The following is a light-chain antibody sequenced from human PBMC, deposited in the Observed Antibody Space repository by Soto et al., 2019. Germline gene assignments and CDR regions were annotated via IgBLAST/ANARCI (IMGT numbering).Light chain of an antibody. J-gene: IGKJ1*01. Sequence: EIVLTQSPSSLSLSPGEGATLSCRASQSVSSSFFAWYQQKPGQAPSLLIYGASRRATGVPDRFSGSGSGTDFTLSISRLEPEDFAVYYCQQYESSVTFGQGTKVEIK. CDR2: GAS. V-gene: IGKV3-20*01. CDR1: QSVSSSF. CDR3: QQYESSVT.